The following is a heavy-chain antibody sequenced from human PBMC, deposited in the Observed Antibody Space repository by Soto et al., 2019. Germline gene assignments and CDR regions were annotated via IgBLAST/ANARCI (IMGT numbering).Heavy chain of an antibody. CDR3: ARAETTVTTFDY. J-gene: IGHJ4*02. V-gene: IGHV4-59*01. D-gene: IGHD4-17*01. CDR2: IYYSGST. Sequence: SETLSLTCTVSGGSISSYYWSWIRQPPGKGLEWIGYIYYSGSTNYNPSLESRVTISVDTSKNQFSLKLSSVTAADTAVYYCARAETTVTTFDYWGQGTLVTVSS. CDR1: GGSISSYY.